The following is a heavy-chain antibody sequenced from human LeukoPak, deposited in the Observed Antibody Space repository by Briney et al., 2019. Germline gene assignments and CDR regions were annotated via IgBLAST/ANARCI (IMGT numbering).Heavy chain of an antibody. D-gene: IGHD6-19*01. CDR3: ARVKAVAGTLPHLLDY. J-gene: IGHJ4*01. CDR1: GGSFSGYY. CDR2: INHRGST. Sequence: SETLSLTCAVYGGSFSGYYWSWIRQPPGKGLEWIGEINHRGSTNYNPPLKSRLTISKDKFKNQFSLKLTSVTVADTAVYFCARVKAVAGTLPHLLDYWGQGTLITVSS. V-gene: IGHV4-34*01.